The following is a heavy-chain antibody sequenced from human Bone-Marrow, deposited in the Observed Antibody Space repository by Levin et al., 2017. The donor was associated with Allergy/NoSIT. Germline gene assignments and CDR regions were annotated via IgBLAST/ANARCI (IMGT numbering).Heavy chain of an antibody. Sequence: ASVKVSCKASGYTFTSYGISWVRQAPGQGLEWMGWISAYNGNTNYAQKLQGRVTMTTDTSTSTAYMELRSLRSDDTAVYYCARRVGRITGTIPPRNEVNWFDPWGQGTLVTVSS. CDR3: ARRVGRITGTIPPRNEVNWFDP. J-gene: IGHJ5*02. CDR2: ISAYNGNT. D-gene: IGHD1-20*01. CDR1: GYTFTSYG. V-gene: IGHV1-18*01.